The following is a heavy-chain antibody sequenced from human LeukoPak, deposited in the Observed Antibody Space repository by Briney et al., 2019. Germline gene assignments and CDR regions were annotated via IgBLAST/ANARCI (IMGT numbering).Heavy chain of an antibody. CDR3: ARPDCSSTSCYTLEY. Sequence: GGSLRLSCAASGFAFSSYAMHWVRQAPGKGLEWLAVVSAHGLDKFYADSVRGRFTISKDTSQNTLFLQMNSLGSDDTGVYYCARPDCSSTSCYTLEYWGQGTLVTVSS. V-gene: IGHV3-30*04. J-gene: IGHJ4*02. CDR2: VSAHGLDK. CDR1: GFAFSSYA. D-gene: IGHD2-2*02.